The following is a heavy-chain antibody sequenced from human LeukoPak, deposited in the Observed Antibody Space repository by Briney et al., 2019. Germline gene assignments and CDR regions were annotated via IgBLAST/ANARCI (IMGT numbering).Heavy chain of an antibody. CDR3: ARRNYYASGTYFDY. Sequence: PGGSLRLSCAASGFTFSNYAIHWVRQAPGKGLEYVSAISSNGGSTYYAKSVKGRFTISRDNSKNTVYLQMGSLRAEDMAVYYCARRNYYASGTYFDYWGQGALDTVSS. V-gene: IGHV3-64*01. CDR1: GFTFSNYA. CDR2: ISSNGGST. J-gene: IGHJ4*02. D-gene: IGHD3-10*01.